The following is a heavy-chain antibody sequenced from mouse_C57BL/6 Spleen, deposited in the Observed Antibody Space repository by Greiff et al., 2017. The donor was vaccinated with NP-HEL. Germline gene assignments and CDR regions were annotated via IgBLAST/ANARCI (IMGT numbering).Heavy chain of an antibody. CDR1: GYAFSSYW. Sequence: QVQLQQSGAELVKPGASVKISCKASGYAFSSYWMNWVKQRPGKGLEWIGQIYPGDGDTNYNGKFKGKATLTADKSSSTAYMQLSSLTSEDSAVYFCARNPRLLTWFAYWGQGTLVTVSA. CDR3: ARNPRLLTWFAY. D-gene: IGHD1-1*01. V-gene: IGHV1-80*01. CDR2: IYPGDGDT. J-gene: IGHJ3*01.